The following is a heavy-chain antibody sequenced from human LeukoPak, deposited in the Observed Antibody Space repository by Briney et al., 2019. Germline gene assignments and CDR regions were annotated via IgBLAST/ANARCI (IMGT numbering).Heavy chain of an antibody. Sequence: GESLKISCKGSGYSFTSYWIGWVRQMPGRGLEWMGIVYSGDSDTRYSPSFQGQVAISADKSISTAYLQWSSLKASDTAMYYCARRPTGWLQFDYWGQGTLVTVSS. D-gene: IGHD5-24*01. J-gene: IGHJ4*02. CDR2: VYSGDSDT. CDR3: ARRPTGWLQFDY. V-gene: IGHV5-51*01. CDR1: GYSFTSYW.